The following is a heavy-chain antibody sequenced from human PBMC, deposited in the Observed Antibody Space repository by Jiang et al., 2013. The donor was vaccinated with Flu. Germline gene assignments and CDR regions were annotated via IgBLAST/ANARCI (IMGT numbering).Heavy chain of an antibody. Sequence: ETLSLTCTVSGYSVSSGYYWGWVRQPPGKGLEWIGSISHTGTTYYNPSLKTRLTISLDTSKNQFSLMLTSVTAADTAVYYCATTTGNWGQGTLVTVSS. CDR3: ATTTGN. V-gene: IGHV4-38-2*02. CDR1: GYSVSSGYY. D-gene: IGHD3-10*01. CDR2: ISHTGTT. J-gene: IGHJ4*02.